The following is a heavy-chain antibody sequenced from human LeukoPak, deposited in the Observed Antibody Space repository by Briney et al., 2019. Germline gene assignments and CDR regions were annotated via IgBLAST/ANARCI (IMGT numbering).Heavy chain of an antibody. Sequence: SETLSLTCTVSGGSVSSGSYYWSWIRQPPGKGLEWIGYIYYSGSTNYNPSLKSRVTISVDTSKNQFSLKLSSVTAADTDVYYCARETPSDDFDYYDSSGYYVRYFDYWGQGTLVTVSS. CDR1: GGSVSSGSYY. J-gene: IGHJ4*02. V-gene: IGHV4-61*01. CDR3: ARETPSDDFDYYDSSGYYVRYFDY. D-gene: IGHD3-22*01. CDR2: IYYSGST.